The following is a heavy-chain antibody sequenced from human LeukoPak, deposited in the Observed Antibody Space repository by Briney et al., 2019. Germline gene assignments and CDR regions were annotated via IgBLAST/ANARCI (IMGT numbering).Heavy chain of an antibody. J-gene: IGHJ5*02. Sequence: SETLSLTCAVYGGSFSGYYWSWIRQPPGKGLEWIGEINHSGSTNYNPSLKSRVTISVDTSKNQFSLKLSSVTAADTAVYYCARGRSGYCSSTSCYGARYNWFDPWGQGTLVTVSS. CDR3: ARGRSGYCSSTSCYGARYNWFDP. CDR2: INHSGST. D-gene: IGHD2-2*01. V-gene: IGHV4-34*01. CDR1: GGSFSGYY.